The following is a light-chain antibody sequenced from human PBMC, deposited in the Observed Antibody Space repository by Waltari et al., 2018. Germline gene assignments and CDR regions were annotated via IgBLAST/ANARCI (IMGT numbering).Light chain of an antibody. J-gene: IGLJ3*02. CDR2: EGS. V-gene: IGLV2-23*01. Sequence: QSALTQPASVSGSPGQSITLSCTGSSSDVGNYNFVSWYQQHPDEAPKLVIYEGSKRPSGISIRFSGSKSGNTASLTISRLQAEDEADYYCCSYAGSRTPWVFGGGTRVTVL. CDR1: SSDVGNYNF. CDR3: CSYAGSRTPWV.